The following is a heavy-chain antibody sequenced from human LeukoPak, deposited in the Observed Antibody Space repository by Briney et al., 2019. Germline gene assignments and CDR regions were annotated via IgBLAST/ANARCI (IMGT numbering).Heavy chain of an antibody. V-gene: IGHV4-39*07. CDR1: GGSISSSSYY. Sequence: SETLSLTCTVSGGSISSSSYYWGWIRQPPGKGLEWIGSIYYSGSTYYNPSLKSRVTISVDTSKNQFSLKLSSVTAADTAVYYCARPYCSSTSCYRGDNWFDPWGQGTLVTVSS. D-gene: IGHD2-2*01. CDR2: IYYSGST. CDR3: ARPYCSSTSCYRGDNWFDP. J-gene: IGHJ5*02.